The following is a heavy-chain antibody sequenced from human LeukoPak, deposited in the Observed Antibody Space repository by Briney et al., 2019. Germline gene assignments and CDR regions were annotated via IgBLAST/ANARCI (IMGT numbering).Heavy chain of an antibody. CDR1: GGSFSGYY. CDR3: AKRGVVIRVILVGFHKEAYYFDS. J-gene: IGHJ4*02. D-gene: IGHD3-22*01. Sequence: ETLSLTCAVYGGSFSGYYWSWIRQAPGKGLEWVAGISDTGGRTNYADSVKGRFTISRDNPKNTLYLQMNSLRAEDTAVYFCAKRGVVIRVILVGFHKEAYYFDSWGQGALVTVSS. CDR2: ISDTGGRT. V-gene: IGHV3-23*01.